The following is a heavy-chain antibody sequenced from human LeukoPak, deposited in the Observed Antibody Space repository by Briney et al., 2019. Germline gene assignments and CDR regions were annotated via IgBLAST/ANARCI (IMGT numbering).Heavy chain of an antibody. V-gene: IGHV3-7*01. J-gene: IGHJ5*02. Sequence: GGSLRPSCEASGFTFGRDWMSWVRQAPGKGLEWVATIKFDESETYYVDSVKGRFAVSRDNGQNSLFLQMSSLRVEDTALYFCAKWDFFGDYFTFDPRGQGVLVIVSS. CDR2: IKFDESET. CDR3: AKWDFFGDYFTFDP. CDR1: GFTFGRDW. D-gene: IGHD2/OR15-2a*01.